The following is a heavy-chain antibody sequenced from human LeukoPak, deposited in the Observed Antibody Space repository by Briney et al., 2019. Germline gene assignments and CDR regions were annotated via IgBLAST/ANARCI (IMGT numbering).Heavy chain of an antibody. CDR1: GFTVTSNY. CDR2: ISSGGNT. CDR3: AKDDVLFDY. J-gene: IGHJ4*02. Sequence: PGGSLRLSCAASGFTVTSNYMTWVRQAPGKGLEWVSVISSGGNTYYADSVKGRFTISRDNSKNTVYLQMNGLRAEDTAVYYCAKDDVLFDYWGQGTLVTVSS. V-gene: IGHV3-53*01.